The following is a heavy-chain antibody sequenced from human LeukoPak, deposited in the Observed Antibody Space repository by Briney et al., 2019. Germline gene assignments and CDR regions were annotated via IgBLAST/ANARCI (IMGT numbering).Heavy chain of an antibody. D-gene: IGHD2-15*01. Sequence: PGGSLRLPCAASGFTFSSYAMSWVRQAPGKGLEWVSAISGSGGSTYYADSVKGRFTISRGNSKNTLYLQMNSLRAEDTAVYYCAKGPLIGWYYFDSWGQGTLVTVSS. CDR3: AKGPLIGWYYFDS. CDR2: ISGSGGST. CDR1: GFTFSSYA. V-gene: IGHV3-23*01. J-gene: IGHJ4*02.